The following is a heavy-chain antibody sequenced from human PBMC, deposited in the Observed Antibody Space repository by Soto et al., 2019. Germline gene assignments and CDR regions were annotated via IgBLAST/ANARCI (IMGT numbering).Heavy chain of an antibody. CDR2: VWYDGSNK. Sequence: VWALRLSWASSWFTVSSNYMHLVLQAPVKGLEWVAVVWYDGSNKNYAGSVKGRFTISRDNSKNTLYLQMNSLRAEDTAVYYCARDSGSGSLWDYLDYWGQGTLVTVSS. J-gene: IGHJ4*02. V-gene: IGHV3-33*08. CDR1: WFTVSSNY. CDR3: ARDSGSGSLWDYLDY. D-gene: IGHD3-22*01.